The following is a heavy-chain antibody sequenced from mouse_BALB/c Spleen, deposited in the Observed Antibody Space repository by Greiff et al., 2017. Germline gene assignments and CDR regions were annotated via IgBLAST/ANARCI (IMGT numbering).Heavy chain of an antibody. Sequence: VQLQQSGAELVKPGASVKLSCKASGYTFTSYYIHWVKQRPGQGLEWIGEIYPGSGNTYYNKKFKGKATLTADKSSSTAYMQLSSLTSEDSAVYFGARYDYPSWFAYWGQGTLVTVSA. CDR2: IYPGSGNT. CDR1: GYTFTSYY. J-gene: IGHJ3*01. CDR3: ARYDYPSWFAY. V-gene: IGHV1-77*01. D-gene: IGHD2-4*01.